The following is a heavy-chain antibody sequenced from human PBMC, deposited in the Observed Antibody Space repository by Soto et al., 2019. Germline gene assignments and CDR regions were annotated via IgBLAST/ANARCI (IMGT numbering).Heavy chain of an antibody. D-gene: IGHD6-13*01. Sequence: LGGSLRLSCAASGFTFSSYAMSWVRQAPGKGLEWVSAISGSGGSTYYADSVKGRFTISRDNSKNTLYLQMNSLRAEDTAVYYCAKDSSSWYYFDYWGQGTLVTVSS. CDR2: ISGSGGST. V-gene: IGHV3-23*01. CDR1: GFTFSSYA. CDR3: AKDSSSWYYFDY. J-gene: IGHJ4*02.